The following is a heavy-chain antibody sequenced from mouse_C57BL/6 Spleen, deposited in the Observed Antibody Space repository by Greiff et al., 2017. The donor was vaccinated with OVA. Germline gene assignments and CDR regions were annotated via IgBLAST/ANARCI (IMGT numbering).Heavy chain of an antibody. Sequence: DVQLVESGGGLVQPGGSMKLSCVASGFTFSNYWMNWVRQSPEKGLEWVAQIRLKSDNYATHYAESVKGRFTISRDDSKSSVYLQMNNLRAEDTGIYYCTAGSSYGGFAYWGQGTLVTVSA. CDR2: IRLKSDNYAT. J-gene: IGHJ3*01. CDR3: TAGSSYGGFAY. D-gene: IGHD1-1*01. V-gene: IGHV6-3*01. CDR1: GFTFSNYW.